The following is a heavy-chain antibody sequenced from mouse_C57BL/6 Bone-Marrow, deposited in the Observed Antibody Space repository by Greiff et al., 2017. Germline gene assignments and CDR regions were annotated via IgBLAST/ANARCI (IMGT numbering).Heavy chain of an antibody. CDR1: GYTFTSYG. V-gene: IGHV1-81*01. CDR3: EIGSYCSNYFDY. J-gene: IGHJ2*01. CDR2: IYPRSGNT. Sequence: VQLQQSGAELARPGASVKLSCKASGYTFTSYGISWVKQRTGQGLEWIGEIYPRSGNTYYTEKFKGQATLTADKSSSPAYMELRSLTSEDSAVDFCEIGSYCSNYFDYWGQGTTLTVSS. D-gene: IGHD2-5*01.